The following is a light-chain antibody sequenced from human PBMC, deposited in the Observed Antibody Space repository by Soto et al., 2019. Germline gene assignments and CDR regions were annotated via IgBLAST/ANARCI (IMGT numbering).Light chain of an antibody. CDR2: GAS. V-gene: IGKV3-20*01. J-gene: IGKJ1*01. CDR3: QQYGASPWT. CDR1: QSVSSY. Sequence: EIVLTQSPGTLSLSPGERATLSCRASQSVSSYLAWYQQKPGQAPRLLIYGASSRATGIPARFSGSGSGTDFSLIIGRLEPEDFAVYICQQYGASPWTFGQGTKVDIK.